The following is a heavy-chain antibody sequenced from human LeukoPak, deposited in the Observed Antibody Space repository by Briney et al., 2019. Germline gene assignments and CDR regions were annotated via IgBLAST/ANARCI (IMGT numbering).Heavy chain of an antibody. Sequence: SETLSLTCTVSGGSISSSYYYWSWIRQPPGKGLEWIGYIYYSGSTNYNPSLKSRVTISVDTSKNQFSLKLSSVTAADTAVYYCARGDPVDYWGQGTLVTVSS. CDR1: GGSISSSYYY. J-gene: IGHJ4*02. CDR2: IYYSGST. CDR3: ARGDPVDY. V-gene: IGHV4-61*01.